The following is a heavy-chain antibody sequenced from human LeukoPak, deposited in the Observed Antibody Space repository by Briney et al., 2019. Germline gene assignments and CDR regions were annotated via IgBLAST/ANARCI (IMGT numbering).Heavy chain of an antibody. CDR3: AKVGRLYYYGSGNFDY. Sequence: GGSLRLSCAASGFTFSSYSMNWVRQAPGKGLEWVSYISSSSDKIYYADSVKGRFTISRDNAKNSLYLQMNSLRSEDTALYYCAKVGRLYYYGSGNFDYWGQGTLVTVSS. CDR2: ISSSSDKI. V-gene: IGHV3-48*04. CDR1: GFTFSSYS. J-gene: IGHJ4*02. D-gene: IGHD3-10*01.